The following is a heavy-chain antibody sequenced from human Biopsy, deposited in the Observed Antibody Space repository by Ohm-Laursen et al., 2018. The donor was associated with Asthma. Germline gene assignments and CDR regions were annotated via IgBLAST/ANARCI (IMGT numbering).Heavy chain of an antibody. CDR3: ASGPQWSGLDI. J-gene: IGHJ6*02. CDR2: IPQGGAT. Sequence: TLSLTCALNRGPFRGYVWAWIRQPPGKGLEWIGEIPQGGATIVNPSLKSRVTISTDPSKSQLYLSLRSLTAAGTAVYYCASGPQWSGLDIWGQGTTVTVSS. CDR1: RGPFRGYV. D-gene: IGHD2-8*01. V-gene: IGHV4-34*01.